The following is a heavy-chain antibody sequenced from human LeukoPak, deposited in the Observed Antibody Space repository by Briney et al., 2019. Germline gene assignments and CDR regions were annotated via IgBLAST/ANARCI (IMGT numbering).Heavy chain of an antibody. Sequence: GGSLRLSCAASRSTFSSYSMNWVRQAPGKGLEWVSYISSSSSTIYYADSVKGRFTISRDNAKNSLYLQMNSLRAEDTAVYYCARGYDEFDYWGQGTLVTVSS. CDR3: ARGYDEFDY. CDR1: RSTFSSYS. J-gene: IGHJ4*02. CDR2: ISSSSSTI. V-gene: IGHV3-48*01. D-gene: IGHD5-12*01.